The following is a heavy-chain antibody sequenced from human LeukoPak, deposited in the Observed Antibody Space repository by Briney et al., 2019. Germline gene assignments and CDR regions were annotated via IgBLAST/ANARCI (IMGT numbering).Heavy chain of an antibody. D-gene: IGHD5-24*01. J-gene: IGHJ5*02. CDR2: IYPGDSDT. Sequence: GESLKISCKGSGYIFTTYWIGWVRQVPGKGLEWMGIIYPGDSDTTYGPSFQGHITISADKSISTAYLQWSSLKASDTAMYYCARRYGYNGGFDPWGQGTLVTVSS. CDR3: ARRYGYNGGFDP. CDR1: GYIFTTYW. V-gene: IGHV5-51*01.